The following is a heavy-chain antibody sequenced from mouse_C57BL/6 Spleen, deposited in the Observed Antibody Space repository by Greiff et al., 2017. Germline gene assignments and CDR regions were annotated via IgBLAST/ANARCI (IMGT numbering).Heavy chain of an antibody. J-gene: IGHJ2*01. D-gene: IGHD4-1*02. CDR3: ARSSTEAYYFDY. Sequence: VQLQQPGAELVRPGSSVKLSCKASGYTFTSYWMDWVKQRPGQGLEWIGNIYPSDSETHYNQKFTDKATLTVDKSSSTAYMQLSSLTSEDSAVYYCARSSTEAYYFDYWGQGTTLTVSS. CDR1: GYTFTSYW. CDR2: IYPSDSET. V-gene: IGHV1-61*01.